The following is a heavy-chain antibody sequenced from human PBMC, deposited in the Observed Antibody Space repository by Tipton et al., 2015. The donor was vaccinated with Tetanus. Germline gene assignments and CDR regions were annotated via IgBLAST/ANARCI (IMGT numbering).Heavy chain of an antibody. CDR2: IYYSGST. Sequence: TLSLTCTASGGSISSYNWSWIRQPPGKGLEWIGYIYYSGSTNYNPSLKSRVTISVDTSKNQFSLKLSSVTAADTAVYYCARNRGLTTGGGIGMDVWGQGTTVTVSS. V-gene: IGHV4-59*01. J-gene: IGHJ6*02. CDR3: ARNRGLTTGGGIGMDV. CDR1: GGSISSYN. D-gene: IGHD4-17*01.